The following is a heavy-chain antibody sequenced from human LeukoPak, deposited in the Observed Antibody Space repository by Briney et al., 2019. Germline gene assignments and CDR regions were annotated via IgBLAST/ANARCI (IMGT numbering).Heavy chain of an antibody. CDR1: GGSISSGDYY. Sequence: PSETLSLTCTVSGGSISSGDYYWSWIRQPPGKGLEWIGYIYYSGSTYYNPSLKSRVTISVDTPKNQFSLKLSSVTAADTAVYYCARETGGMVRGVISSWDEYYFDYWGQGTLVTVSS. D-gene: IGHD3-10*01. CDR2: IYYSGST. J-gene: IGHJ4*02. V-gene: IGHV4-30-4*01. CDR3: ARETGGMVRGVISSWDEYYFDY.